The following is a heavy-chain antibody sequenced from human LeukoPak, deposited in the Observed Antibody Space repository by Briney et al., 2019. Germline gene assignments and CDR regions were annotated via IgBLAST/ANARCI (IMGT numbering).Heavy chain of an antibody. CDR1: GFTFSSYG. J-gene: IGHJ4*02. V-gene: IGHV3-23*01. CDR2: ISGSGGST. D-gene: IGHD3-22*01. CDR3: AKSLSYYDSSGYY. Sequence: GGSLRLSCAASGFTFSSYGMSWVRQAPGKGLEWVSAISGSGGSTYYADSVKGRFTISRDNSKNTLYLQMNSLRAEDTAVYYCAKSLSYYDSSGYYWGQGTLVTASS.